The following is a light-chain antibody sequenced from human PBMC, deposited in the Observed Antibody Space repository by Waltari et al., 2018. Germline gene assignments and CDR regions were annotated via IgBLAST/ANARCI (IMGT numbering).Light chain of an antibody. Sequence: QSVLTQPPSASGTPGPRVTTSCSGSTSDIGGNTVVWYQQLPGTAPKLLIHSNDQRPSGVPDRFSGFKSGTSASLAISGLQSEDEGEYFCAAWDDSLTYVFGTGTKVTVL. J-gene: IGLJ1*01. CDR1: TSDIGGNT. CDR3: AAWDDSLTYV. V-gene: IGLV1-44*01. CDR2: SND.